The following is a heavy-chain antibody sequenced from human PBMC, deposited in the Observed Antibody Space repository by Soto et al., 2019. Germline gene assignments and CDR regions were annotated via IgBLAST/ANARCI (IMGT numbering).Heavy chain of an antibody. CDR2: IYPGDSDT. J-gene: IGHJ4*02. CDR1: GYSFTSYW. CDR3: ARHTWSSGSPAAFDY. D-gene: IGHD1-26*01. V-gene: IGHV5-51*01. Sequence: GECLTTSCKGSGYSFTSYWIVWVLQMPEKGLEWMGIIYPGDSDTRYSPSFQGQVTISADRSISTAYLQWGSLKASDTAMYYCARHTWSSGSPAAFDYWGQGTKVTVSS.